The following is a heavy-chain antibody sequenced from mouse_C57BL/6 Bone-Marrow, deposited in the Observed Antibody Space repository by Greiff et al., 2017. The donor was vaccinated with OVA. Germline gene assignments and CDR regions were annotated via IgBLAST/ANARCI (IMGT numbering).Heavy chain of an antibody. D-gene: IGHD2-14*01. Sequence: EVQLVESGGGLVQPGGSMKLSCVASGFTFSNYWMNWVRQSPEKGLEWVAQIRLKSDNYASHYAESVKGRFTISRDDSKSSVYLQMNNLRAEDTGIYYCTKPFSTKAWFAYWGQGTLVTVSA. CDR2: IRLKSDNYAS. J-gene: IGHJ3*01. V-gene: IGHV6-3*01. CDR3: TKPFSTKAWFAY. CDR1: GFTFSNYW.